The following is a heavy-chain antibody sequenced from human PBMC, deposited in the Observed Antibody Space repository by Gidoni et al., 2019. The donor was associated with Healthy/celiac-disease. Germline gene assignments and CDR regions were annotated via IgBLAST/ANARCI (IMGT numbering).Heavy chain of an antibody. D-gene: IGHD3-10*01. CDR3: ARGGYYYGSGTNFDY. Sequence: QVQLVQSGAAVTKPGASVKVSCKASGYTFPSYALHWVRQAPGQRLEWMGWINAGNGNKKYLQKFQGRVTITRDTSARTAYMELSSLRSEDTAVYYCARGGYYYGSGTNFDYWGQGTLVTVSS. CDR2: INAGNGNK. V-gene: IGHV1-3*01. J-gene: IGHJ4*02. CDR1: GYTFPSYA.